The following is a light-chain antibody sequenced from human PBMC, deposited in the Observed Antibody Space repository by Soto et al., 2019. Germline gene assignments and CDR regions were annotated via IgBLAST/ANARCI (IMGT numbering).Light chain of an antibody. V-gene: IGKV3-11*01. Sequence: EIVLTQSPATLSLSPGERATLSCRASQRPSSFLACYQQKPGQAPRLLIFDTSNRATGVPARFSGSGSGTDFTPTISGLEPEDCAVYYCQQRSSWPRPCTFGHVTQVEI. CDR3: QQRSSWPRPCT. CDR1: QRPSSF. CDR2: DTS. J-gene: IGKJ1*01.